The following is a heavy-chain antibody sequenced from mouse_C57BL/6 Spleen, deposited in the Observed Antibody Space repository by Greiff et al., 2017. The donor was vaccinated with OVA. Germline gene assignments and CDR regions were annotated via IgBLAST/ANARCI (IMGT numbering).Heavy chain of an antibody. CDR3: ASLFFCNYAMDY. J-gene: IGHJ4*01. CDR1: GFNIKDYY. V-gene: IGHV14-2*01. Sequence: EVQLQQSGAELVKPGASVKLSCTASGFNIKDYYMHWVKQRTEQGLEWIGRIDPEDGETKYAPKFQGKATITADKSSNSPYLQLSSLTSEDTAVYYCASLFFCNYAMDYWGQGTSVTVSS. D-gene: IGHD6-2*01. CDR2: IDPEDGET.